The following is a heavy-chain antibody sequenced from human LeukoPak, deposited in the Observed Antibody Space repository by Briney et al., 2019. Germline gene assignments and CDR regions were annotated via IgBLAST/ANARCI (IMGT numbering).Heavy chain of an antibody. CDR1: GFSFSSYS. CDR2: ISGTGGSS. D-gene: IGHD3-16*01. Sequence: AGSLRLSCAVSGFSFSSYSMSWVRQAPGKGMEWVSAISGTGGSSYFADSVKGRFTISRDNSKNTLYLQMSSLRADDTAVYYCAKGLTDAFDIWGQGTMVTVSS. CDR3: AKGLTDAFDI. J-gene: IGHJ3*02. V-gene: IGHV3-23*01.